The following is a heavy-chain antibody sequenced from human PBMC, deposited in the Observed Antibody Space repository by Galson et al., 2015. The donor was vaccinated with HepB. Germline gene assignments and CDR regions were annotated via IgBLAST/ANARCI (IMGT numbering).Heavy chain of an antibody. V-gene: IGHV1-69*04. CDR1: GYTFTGYY. CDR3: ARDPEPPGEDY. D-gene: IGHD3-16*01. CDR2: IIPILGIA. Sequence: SVKVSCKASGYTFTGYYMHWVRQAPGQGLEWMGRIIPILGIANYAQKFQGRVTITADKSTSTAYMELSSLRSEDTAVYYCARDPEPPGEDYWGQGTLVTVSS. J-gene: IGHJ4*02.